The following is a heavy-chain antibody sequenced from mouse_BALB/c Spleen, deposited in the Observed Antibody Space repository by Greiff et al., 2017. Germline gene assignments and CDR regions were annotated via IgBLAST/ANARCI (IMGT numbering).Heavy chain of an antibody. D-gene: IGHD2-2*01. CDR2: IDPANGNT. CDR3: GGGLRRGTWFAY. CDR1: GFNIKDTY. V-gene: IGHV14-3*02. J-gene: IGHJ3*01. Sequence: EVQLQQSGAELVKPGASVKLSCTASGFNIKDTYMHWVKQRPEQGLEWIGRIDPANGNTKYDPKFQGKATITADTSSNTAYLQLSSLTSEDTAVYYCGGGLRRGTWFAYWGQGTLVTGSA.